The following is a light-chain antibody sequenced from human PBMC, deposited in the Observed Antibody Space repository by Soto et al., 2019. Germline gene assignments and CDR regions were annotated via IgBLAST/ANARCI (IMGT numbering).Light chain of an antibody. CDR3: QQYSSSPIT. J-gene: IGKJ5*01. V-gene: IGKV3-20*01. CDR2: GAS. CDR1: QSFSSTY. Sequence: EIVLTQSPATLSLSPGERATLSCRASQSFSSTYLAWYQQKPGQAPRLIIYGASSRATGIPDRVSGGGSGTDFSLTISRLDPEDFAVYDCQQYSSSPITFGQGTRLEIK.